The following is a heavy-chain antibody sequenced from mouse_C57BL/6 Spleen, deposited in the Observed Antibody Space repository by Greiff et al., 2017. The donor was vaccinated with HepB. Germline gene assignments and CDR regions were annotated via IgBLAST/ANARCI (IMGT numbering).Heavy chain of an antibody. CDR2: INPGSGGT. J-gene: IGHJ3*01. Sequence: QVQLQQSGAELVRPGPSVKVSCKASGYAFTNYLIEWVKQRPGQGLEWIGVINPGSGGTNYNEKFKGKATLTADKSSSTAYMQLSSLTSEDSAVYFCSSSGAYWGQGTLVTVSA. V-gene: IGHV1-54*01. CDR3: SSSGAY. CDR1: GYAFTNYL. D-gene: IGHD1-3*01.